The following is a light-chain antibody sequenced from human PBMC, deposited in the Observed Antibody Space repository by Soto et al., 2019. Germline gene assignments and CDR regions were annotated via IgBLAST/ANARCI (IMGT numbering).Light chain of an antibody. Sequence: DIQMTQSPSALSASVGDRATITCRASQSISSWLAWYQQKPGKAPKLLIYDASSLESGVPSRFSGSGSGTEFTLTISSLQPDDFATYYCQQYNSYWTFGQGTKVDNK. V-gene: IGKV1-5*01. CDR2: DAS. J-gene: IGKJ1*01. CDR3: QQYNSYWT. CDR1: QSISSW.